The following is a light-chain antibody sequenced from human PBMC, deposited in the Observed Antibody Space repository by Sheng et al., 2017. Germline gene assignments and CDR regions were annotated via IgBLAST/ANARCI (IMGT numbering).Light chain of an antibody. J-gene: IGKJ3*01. Sequence: EIVLTQSPGTLSLSPGERATLSCRASQSVSSNYVAWYQQKPGQAPRLLIYGASSRATGIPDRFSGSGSGTDFTLTISRLEPEDFAVYFCQLYGSSPIFTFGPGTKVDI. CDR3: QLYGSSPIFT. CDR2: GAS. V-gene: IGKV3-20*01. CDR1: QSVSSNY.